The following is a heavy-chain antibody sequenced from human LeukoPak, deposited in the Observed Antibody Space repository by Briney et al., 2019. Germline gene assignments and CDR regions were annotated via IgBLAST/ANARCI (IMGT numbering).Heavy chain of an antibody. V-gene: IGHV4-61*02. CDR1: GGSISSGTYY. Sequence: SQTLSLTCTVSGGSISSGTYYWSWIRQPAGKGREWIGRMDISGTTNYNTSLKSRVTISLDTSKNQFSLRLNSVTAADTAVYYCARGRSGSHYFDYWGQGTLVTVSS. J-gene: IGHJ4*02. D-gene: IGHD1-26*01. CDR3: ARGRSGSHYFDY. CDR2: MDISGTT.